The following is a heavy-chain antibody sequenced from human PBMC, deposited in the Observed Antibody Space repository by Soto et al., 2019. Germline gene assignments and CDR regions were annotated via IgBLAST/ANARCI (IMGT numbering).Heavy chain of an antibody. Sequence: PGGSLRLSCAASGFTISSYAMSWVSQAPGKGLEWDSAISGSRGSTYYADSVKGRVTISRDNSKNTLYLQMNSLRAADTDGYFCAKDVQDSSSWFDAFDIWGQGTMVIVSS. CDR1: GFTISSYA. CDR3: AKDVQDSSSWFDAFDI. CDR2: ISGSRGST. V-gene: IGHV3-23*01. J-gene: IGHJ3*02. D-gene: IGHD6-13*01.